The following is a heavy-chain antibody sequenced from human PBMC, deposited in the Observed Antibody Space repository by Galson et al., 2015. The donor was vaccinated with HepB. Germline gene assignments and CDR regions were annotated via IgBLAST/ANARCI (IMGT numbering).Heavy chain of an antibody. CDR3: ARTGGYSYGQGSYDY. Sequence: SVKVSCKASGYTFTSYGISWMRQAPGQGLEWMGWISAYNGNTNYAQKVQGRVTVTTDTSTSTAYMELRSLRSDDTAVYYCARTGGYSYGQGSYDYWGQGTLVTVSS. CDR1: GYTFTSYG. V-gene: IGHV1-18*01. D-gene: IGHD5-18*01. J-gene: IGHJ4*02. CDR2: ISAYNGNT.